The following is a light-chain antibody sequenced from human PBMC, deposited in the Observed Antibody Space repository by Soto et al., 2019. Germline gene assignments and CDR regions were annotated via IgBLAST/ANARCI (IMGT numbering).Light chain of an antibody. V-gene: IGKV3-11*01. CDR1: QSVSRN. CDR2: DAS. J-gene: IGKJ2*01. Sequence: EIVLTQSPAILSLSPGERATFSCRASQSVSRNLDWYQHKPGQTPRLLIYDASNRATGIPVRFSGSGSGTDFTLTISSLEPEDFAVYYCQQYGSSPPYTFGQGTKLEIK. CDR3: QQYGSSPPYT.